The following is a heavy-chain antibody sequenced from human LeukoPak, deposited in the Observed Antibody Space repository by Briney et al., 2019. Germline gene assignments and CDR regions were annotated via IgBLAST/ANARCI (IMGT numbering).Heavy chain of an antibody. D-gene: IGHD4-17*01. CDR3: ARGRDGDYGWFDP. V-gene: IGHV4-59*01. Sequence: SETLSLTCAVYGGSFSGYYWSWIRQPPGKGLEWIGYIYSRGNTNYNPSLKSPVTISIDTSKNQFSLKLTSVTAADTAVYYCARGRDGDYGWFDPWGQGTLVTVSS. J-gene: IGHJ5*02. CDR1: GGSFSGYY. CDR2: IYSRGNT.